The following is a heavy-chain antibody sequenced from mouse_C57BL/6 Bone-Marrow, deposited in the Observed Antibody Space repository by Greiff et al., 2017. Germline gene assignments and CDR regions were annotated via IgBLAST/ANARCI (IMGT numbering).Heavy chain of an antibody. CDR1: GYTFTSYG. V-gene: IGHV1-81*01. D-gene: IGHD2-4*01. CDR2: IYPRSGNT. J-gene: IGHJ3*01. Sequence: QVQLQQSGAELARPGASVKLSCKASGYTFTSYGLSWVKQRTGQGLEWIGEIYPRSGNTYYNEKFKGKATLTADKSSSTAYMELRSLTSEDSAVYFCARESYDYDVPYWRQGALVTVSA. CDR3: ARESYDYDVPY.